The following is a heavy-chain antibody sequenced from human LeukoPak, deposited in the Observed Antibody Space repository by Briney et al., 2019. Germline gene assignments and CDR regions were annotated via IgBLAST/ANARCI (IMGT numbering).Heavy chain of an antibody. J-gene: IGHJ5*02. CDR3: ARGRVRNRRALRGYWFDP. CDR1: GYTFTSYD. D-gene: IGHD1-1*01. V-gene: IGHV1-8*01. CDR2: MNPNSGNT. Sequence: ASGKVSCKASGYTFTSYDINWVRQATGQGLEWMGWMNPNSGNTGYAQKFQGRVTMTRNTSISTAYMELSSLRSEDTAVYYCARGRVRNRRALRGYWFDPWGQGTLVTVSS.